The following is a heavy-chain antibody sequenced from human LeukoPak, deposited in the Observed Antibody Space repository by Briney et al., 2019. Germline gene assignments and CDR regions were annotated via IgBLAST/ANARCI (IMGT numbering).Heavy chain of an antibody. V-gene: IGHV3-23*01. J-gene: IGHJ4*02. D-gene: IGHD3-10*01. Sequence: GGSLRLSCAASGFTFSSFGMTWVRQAPGKGLDWVSSISVDGGEKNYADSVKGRFVISRDNSRNTVYLQMNSLRAEDTAVYHCAKGSGNGYGSGPFDYWGQGTLVTVSS. CDR3: AKGSGNGYGSGPFDY. CDR1: GFTFSSFG. CDR2: ISVDGGEK.